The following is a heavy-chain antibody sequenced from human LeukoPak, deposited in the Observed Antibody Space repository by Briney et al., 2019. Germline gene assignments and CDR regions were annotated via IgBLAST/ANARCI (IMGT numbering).Heavy chain of an antibody. Sequence: QSGRSLRLSCAASGFTFSSYGMHWVRQAPGKGLEWVAVIWYDGSNKYYADSVKGRFTISRDNSKNALYLQMNSLRAEDTAVYYCAKLAPAGYSSGWPDYWGQGTLVTVSS. V-gene: IGHV3-33*06. CDR1: GFTFSSYG. D-gene: IGHD6-19*01. J-gene: IGHJ4*02. CDR2: IWYDGSNK. CDR3: AKLAPAGYSSGWPDY.